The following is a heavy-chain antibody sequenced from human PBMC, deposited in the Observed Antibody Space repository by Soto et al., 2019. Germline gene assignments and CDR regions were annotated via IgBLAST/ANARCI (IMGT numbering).Heavy chain of an antibody. CDR1: GFTFSNYA. CDR3: ARDRATFDS. CDR2: ISGSGANT. Sequence: GGSLRLSXVASGFTFSNYAMSWVRQVPGKGLEWIASISGSGANTWYADSVQGRFTVSGDNSKSTLSLHMNSLRAEDTAIYYCARDRATFDSWGQGTLVTVSS. D-gene: IGHD1-26*01. J-gene: IGHJ4*02. V-gene: IGHV3-23*01.